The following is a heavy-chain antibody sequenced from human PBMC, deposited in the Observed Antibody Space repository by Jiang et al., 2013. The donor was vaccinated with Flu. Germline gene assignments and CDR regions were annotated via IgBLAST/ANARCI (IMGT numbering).Heavy chain of an antibody. J-gene: IGHJ5*02. D-gene: IGHD3-10*01. Sequence: KPTQTLTLTCSLSGFSRQHVLKSGVGWIRQPPGKALEWLAVIYWDDFKRYNPSLRSRLTIIKDTSKNQVVLTMTNMDPVDTGTYYCAHRLHYYGSGNYRSGWFDPWGHGTLVTVSS. V-gene: IGHV2-5*02. CDR3: AHRLHYYGSGNYRSGWFDP. CDR2: IYWDDFK. CDR1: GFSRQHVLKSG.